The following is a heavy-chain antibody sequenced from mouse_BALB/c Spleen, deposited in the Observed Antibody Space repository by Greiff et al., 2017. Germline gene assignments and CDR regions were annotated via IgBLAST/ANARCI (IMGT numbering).Heavy chain of an antibody. Sequence: VNLVESGPGLVAPSQSLSITCTVSGFSLTSYDISWIRQPPGKGLEWLGVIWTGGGTNYNSAFMSRLSISKDNSKSQVFLKMNSLQTDDTAIYYCVYGKAWFAYWGQGTLVTVSA. V-gene: IGHV2-9-2*01. CDR3: VYGKAWFAY. CDR2: IWTGGGT. CDR1: GFSLTSYD. D-gene: IGHD2-1*01. J-gene: IGHJ3*01.